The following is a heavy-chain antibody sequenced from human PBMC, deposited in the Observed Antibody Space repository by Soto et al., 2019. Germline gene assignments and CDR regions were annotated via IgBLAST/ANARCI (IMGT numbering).Heavy chain of an antibody. D-gene: IGHD5-12*01. CDR2: IYYSGST. CDR1: GGAISSSSYY. CDR3: ARRGNQDGYNWAY. V-gene: IGHV4-39*01. Sequence: SETLSLTCTGSGGAISSSSYYWGWIRQPPGKGLEWIGSIYYSGSTYYNPSLKSRVTISVETSKNQFSLKLSSVTAADTAVYYCARRGNQDGYNWAYWDQGTLVTFSS. J-gene: IGHJ4*02.